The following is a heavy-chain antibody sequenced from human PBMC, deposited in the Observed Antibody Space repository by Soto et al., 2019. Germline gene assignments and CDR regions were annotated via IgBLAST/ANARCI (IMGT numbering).Heavy chain of an antibody. CDR3: AREGWGSARALAA. Sequence: QVQLVESGGGVVQPGRCLRLSCAASGFTFSSYAMHWVRQAPGKGLEWVAVISYDGSNKNYADSVKGRFSISRDNSKNTLYLQMNSLRAEDTAVYSCAREGWGSARALAAWAQGTTVTVSS. D-gene: IGHD3-10*01. CDR1: GFTFSSYA. J-gene: IGHJ6*02. CDR2: ISYDGSNK. V-gene: IGHV3-30-3*01.